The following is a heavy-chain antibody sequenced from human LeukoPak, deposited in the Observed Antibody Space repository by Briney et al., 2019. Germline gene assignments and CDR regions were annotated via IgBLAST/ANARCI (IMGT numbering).Heavy chain of an antibody. CDR2: LNPYSGGA. Sequence: ASVKVSCKASGYTFTSYYIHWLRQAPGQGLEWMGWLNPYSGGASSAQNFQGRVTMTRDTSINTAYMELSRLKSDDTAVYYCARIISSPGADYWGQGTLVTVSS. D-gene: IGHD3-3*02. CDR3: ARIISSPGADY. CDR1: GYTFTSYY. V-gene: IGHV1-2*02. J-gene: IGHJ4*02.